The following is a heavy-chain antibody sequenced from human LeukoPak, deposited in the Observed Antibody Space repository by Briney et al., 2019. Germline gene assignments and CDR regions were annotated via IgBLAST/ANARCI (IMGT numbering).Heavy chain of an antibody. D-gene: IGHD5-12*01. CDR3: VNMLVAA. CDR2: IKQDGSKK. Sequence: GGSLRLSCVASGFPFSSYWMTWVRQAPGKGLEWAANIKQDGSKKPYVDSVKGRFTISRDNAKNTLYLQMNNLSAEDTAMYYCVNMLVAAWGQGTLVTVSS. J-gene: IGHJ5*02. CDR1: GFPFSSYW. V-gene: IGHV3-7*03.